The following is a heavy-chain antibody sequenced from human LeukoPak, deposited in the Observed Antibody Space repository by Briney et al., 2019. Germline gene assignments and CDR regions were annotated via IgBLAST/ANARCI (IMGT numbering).Heavy chain of an antibody. CDR2: ISYDGSNK. CDR3: AKGLTGTTTEYFQH. J-gene: IGHJ1*01. V-gene: IGHV3-30-3*01. D-gene: IGHD1-7*01. Sequence: GGSLRLSCAASGFTFSSYAMHWVRQAPGKGLEWVAVISYDGSNKYYADSVKGRFTISRDNSKNTLYLQMNSLRAEDTAVYYCAKGLTGTTTEYFQHWGQDTLVTVSS. CDR1: GFTFSSYA.